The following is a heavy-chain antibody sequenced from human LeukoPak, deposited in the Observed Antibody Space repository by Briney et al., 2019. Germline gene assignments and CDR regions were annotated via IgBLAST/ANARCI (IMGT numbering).Heavy chain of an antibody. J-gene: IGHJ3*01. CDR2: IYSNRGT. V-gene: IGHV4-39*01. CDR1: GGSIRSSRYY. Sequence: PSETLSLTCTVSGGSIRSSRYYWGWIRQPPGKGLEWIGSIYSNRGTYYNPSLRSRVTMSVDRSKNQFSLKVTSVTAAETAVYYCGNFDFWGQGTMVIVSS. CDR3: GNFDF.